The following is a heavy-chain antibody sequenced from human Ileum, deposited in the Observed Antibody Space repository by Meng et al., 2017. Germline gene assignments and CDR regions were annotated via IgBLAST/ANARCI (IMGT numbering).Heavy chain of an antibody. D-gene: IGHD2-21*02. CDR2: IYPGDSDI. CDR3: ARQRSVVAVTHRYIES. Sequence: GESLKISCKGSGYNFALYWIAWVRQMPGKGLEWIGIIYPGDSDIRYSPSFQGQVTISTDESIGTAYLEWSSLKASDTAMYYCARQRSVVAVTHRYIESWGQGTLVTVSS. CDR1: GYNFALYW. V-gene: IGHV5-51*01. J-gene: IGHJ4*01.